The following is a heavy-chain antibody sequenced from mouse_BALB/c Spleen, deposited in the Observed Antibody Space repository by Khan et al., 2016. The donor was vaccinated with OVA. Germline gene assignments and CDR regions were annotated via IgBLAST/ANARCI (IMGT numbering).Heavy chain of an antibody. CDR2: IYPGSDGT. Sequence: QVQLQQSGPELVKPGASVEMSCKASGYIFTDYVMNWVKQRTGQGLEWIGQIYPGSDGTYYNEKFKDKATLTADRSSSTAYMQLNSLTSEDSAVYFCARGACEVFAYWGPGTLVTVSA. CDR3: ARGACEVFAY. CDR1: GYIFTDYV. V-gene: IGHV1-77*01. J-gene: IGHJ3*01.